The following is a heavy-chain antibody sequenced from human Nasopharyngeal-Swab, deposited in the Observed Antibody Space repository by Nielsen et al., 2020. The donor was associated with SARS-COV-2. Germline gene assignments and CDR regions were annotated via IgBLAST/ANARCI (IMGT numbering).Heavy chain of an antibody. J-gene: IGHJ4*02. Sequence: GESLKISCAASGFTFNSYSMNWVRQAPGKGLEWVSSISSSSSYIYYADSVKGRFTISRDNSKNTLYLQMNSLRAEDTAVYYCAKADSSGWSLTHFDYWGQGTLVTVSS. CDR2: ISSSSSYI. D-gene: IGHD6-19*01. CDR1: GFTFNSYS. V-gene: IGHV3-21*04. CDR3: AKADSSGWSLTHFDY.